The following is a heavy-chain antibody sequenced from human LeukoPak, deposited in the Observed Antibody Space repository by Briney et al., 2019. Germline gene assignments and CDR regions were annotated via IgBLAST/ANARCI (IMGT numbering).Heavy chain of an antibody. J-gene: IGHJ4*02. D-gene: IGHD5-12*01. CDR3: ARVDSGYVPDY. CDR1: GGSISSGVYY. V-gene: IGHV4-31*03. Sequence: SSETLSLTCTVSGGSISSGVYYWSWIRQHPGKGLEWIGYIYYSGSTYYNPSLKSRVTISVDTSKNQFSLKLSSVTAADTAVYYCARVDSGYVPDYWGQGTLVTVSS. CDR2: IYYSGST.